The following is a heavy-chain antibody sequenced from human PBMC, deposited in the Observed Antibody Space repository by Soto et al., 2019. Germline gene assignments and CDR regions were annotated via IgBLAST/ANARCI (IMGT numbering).Heavy chain of an antibody. Sequence: ASVKVSCKASGYTFTSYYMHWVLQAPGQGLEWMGIINPSGGSTSYAQKFQGRVTMTRDTSTSTVYMELSSLRSEDTAVYYCARSYYYDSSGYPYYYYYYGMDVWGQGTTVTVSS. V-gene: IGHV1-46*01. CDR2: INPSGGST. CDR1: GYTFTSYY. D-gene: IGHD3-22*01. J-gene: IGHJ6*02. CDR3: ARSYYYDSSGYPYYYYYYGMDV.